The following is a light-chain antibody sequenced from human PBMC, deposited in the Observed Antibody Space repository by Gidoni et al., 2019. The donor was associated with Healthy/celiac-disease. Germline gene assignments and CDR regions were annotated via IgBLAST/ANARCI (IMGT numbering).Light chain of an antibody. CDR2: EDN. J-gene: IGLJ2*01. Sequence: NFMLTQPHSVSESPGKTVTISCTRSSGSIASKYVQWYQQRPGSAPTTVIYEDNQRPSGVPARFSGSIDSSSNSASLTISGLKTEDDADYYCQSYDSSNDVVFGGGTKLTVL. V-gene: IGLV6-57*04. CDR3: QSYDSSNDVV. CDR1: SGSIASKY.